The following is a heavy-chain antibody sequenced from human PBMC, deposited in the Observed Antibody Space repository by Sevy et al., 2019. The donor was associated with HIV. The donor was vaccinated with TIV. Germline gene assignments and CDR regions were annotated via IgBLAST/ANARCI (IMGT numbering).Heavy chain of an antibody. CDR2: IYIGHDT. V-gene: IGHV3-53*01. D-gene: IGHD3-3*01. Sequence: GGSLRLSCAASGFTFSNYWMSWVRQAPGKGLEWVSVIYIGHDTYYANSVKVRFTISRDNADNTLYLQMNSLRVEDTAVYYCARGKHVSDYYGSFDYWGQGTLVTVSS. J-gene: IGHJ4*02. CDR1: GFTFSNYW. CDR3: ARGKHVSDYYGSFDY.